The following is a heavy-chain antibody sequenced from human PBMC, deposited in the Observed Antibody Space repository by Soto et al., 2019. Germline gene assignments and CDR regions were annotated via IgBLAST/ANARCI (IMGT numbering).Heavy chain of an antibody. D-gene: IGHD6-13*01. J-gene: IGHJ4*02. CDR3: ARNWKYSSSWYFETGVAYVSGIDY. CDR2: ISSSSSTI. V-gene: IGHV3-48*01. CDR1: GFTFSSYS. Sequence: GGSLRLSCAASGFTFSSYSMNWVRQAPGKGLEWVSYISSSSSTIYYADSVKGRFTISRDNAKNSLYLQMNSLRAEDTAVYYCARNWKYSSSWYFETGVAYVSGIDYWGQGTLVTVSS.